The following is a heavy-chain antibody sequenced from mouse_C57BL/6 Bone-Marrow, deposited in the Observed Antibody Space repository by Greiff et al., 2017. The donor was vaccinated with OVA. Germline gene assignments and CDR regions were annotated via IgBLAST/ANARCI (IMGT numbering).Heavy chain of an antibody. CDR1: GYTFTDYY. Sequence: EVQRVESGPVLVKPGASVKMSCKASGYTFTDYYMNWVKQSHGKSLEWIGVINPYNGGTSYNQKFKGKATLTVDKSSSTAYMELNSLTSEDSAVYYCASGPIYDYYAMDYWGQGTSVTVSS. CDR2: INPYNGGT. D-gene: IGHD1-1*01. J-gene: IGHJ4*01. V-gene: IGHV1-19*01. CDR3: ASGPIYDYYAMDY.